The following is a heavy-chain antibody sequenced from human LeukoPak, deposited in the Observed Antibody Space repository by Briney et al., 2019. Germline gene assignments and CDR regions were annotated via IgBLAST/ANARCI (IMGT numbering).Heavy chain of an antibody. V-gene: IGHV4-31*03. D-gene: IGHD1-20*01. CDR2: IYYSGST. Sequence: PSETLSLTCTVSGGSISSGGYYWSWIRQHPGKGLEWIRYIYYSGSTYYNPSLKSRVTISVDTSKNQFSLKLSSVTAADTAVYYCARSGSNWNYFDYWGQGTLVTVSS. CDR3: ARSGSNWNYFDY. J-gene: IGHJ4*02. CDR1: GGSISSGGYY.